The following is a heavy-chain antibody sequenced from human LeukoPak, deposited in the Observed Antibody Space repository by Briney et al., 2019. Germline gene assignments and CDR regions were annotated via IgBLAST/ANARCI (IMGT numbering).Heavy chain of an antibody. CDR3: ASIKVAVAGSGA. D-gene: IGHD6-19*01. V-gene: IGHV3-53*01. CDR1: GFTVSSNY. Sequence: PGGSLRLSCAASGFTVSSNYMSWVRQAPGKGLEWVSVIYSGGSTYYADSVKGRITISRDNSKNTLYLQMNSLRAEDTAVYYCASIKVAVAGSGAWGQGTLVTVSS. CDR2: IYSGGST. J-gene: IGHJ4*02.